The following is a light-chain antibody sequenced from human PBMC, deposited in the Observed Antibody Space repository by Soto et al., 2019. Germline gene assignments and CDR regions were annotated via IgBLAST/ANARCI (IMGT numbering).Light chain of an antibody. J-gene: IGKJ1*01. CDR1: QSVSSN. CDR2: GAS. CDR3: QQYNNWPPT. V-gene: IGKV3-15*01. Sequence: GMTQSPATLSVSPGERATLSCRASQSVSSNLAWYQQKPGQAPRLLIYGASTRATGIPARFSGSGSGTEFTLTISSLQSEDFAVYYCQQYNNWPPTFGQGTKVDIK.